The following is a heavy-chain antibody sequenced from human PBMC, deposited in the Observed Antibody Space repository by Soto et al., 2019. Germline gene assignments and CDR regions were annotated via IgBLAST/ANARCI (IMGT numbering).Heavy chain of an antibody. CDR1: GFTFNRYW. J-gene: IGHJ4*02. CDR2: IKKDGSEQ. V-gene: IGHV3-7*01. Sequence: GSLRLSCAASGFTFNRYWMSWVRQAPGKGLEWVANIKKDGSEQYYVDSVKGRFTVSRDNAKNSLTLQMSGLRAEDTAVYYCARGSTSWYFDFWGQGTLVTVSS. CDR3: ARGSTSWYFDF. D-gene: IGHD2-2*01.